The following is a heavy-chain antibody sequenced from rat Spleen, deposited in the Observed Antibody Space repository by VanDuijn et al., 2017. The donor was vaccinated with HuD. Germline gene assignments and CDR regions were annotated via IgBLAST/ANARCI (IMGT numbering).Heavy chain of an antibody. CDR1: GYTFTSYD. D-gene: IGHD1-12*02. J-gene: IGHJ2*01. CDR2: INTGSGGT. CDR3: ALVTMMVPY. Sequence: QVQLQQSGAELAKPGSSVKISCKASGYTFTSYDISWIKQTTGQGLEYIGYINTGSGGTYYNEKFKGKATLTVDKSSSTAFMQLSSLTPEDTAVYYCALVTMMVPYWGQGVMVTVSS. V-gene: IGHV1-57*01.